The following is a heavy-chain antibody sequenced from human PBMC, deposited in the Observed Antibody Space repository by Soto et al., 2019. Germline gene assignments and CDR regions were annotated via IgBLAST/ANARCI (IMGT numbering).Heavy chain of an antibody. CDR2: IIPILGIA. CDR1: GGTFSSYT. V-gene: IGHV1-69*02. J-gene: IGHJ6*03. D-gene: IGHD6-6*01. Sequence: GASVKVSCKASGGTFSSYTISWVRQAPGQGLEWMGRIIPILGIANYAQKFQGRVTITADKSTSTAYMELSSLRSEDTAVYYCARGRDSSSSAVYYYYMDVWGKGTTVTVSS. CDR3: ARGRDSSSSAVYYYYMDV.